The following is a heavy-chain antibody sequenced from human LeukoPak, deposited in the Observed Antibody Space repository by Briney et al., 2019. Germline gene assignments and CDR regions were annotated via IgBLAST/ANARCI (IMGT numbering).Heavy chain of an antibody. V-gene: IGHV3-23*01. CDR1: GFTFSRYA. D-gene: IGHD5-24*01. J-gene: IGHJ5*02. Sequence: GGSLRLSCAASGFTFSRYAMSWVRQVPGKGLEWVSAISDSGGSTNSADSVKGRFTISRDNSKNTLYLQMNSLRAEDTAVYYCARASDPWLQLTWGQGTLVTVSS. CDR3: ARASDPWLQLT. CDR2: ISDSGGST.